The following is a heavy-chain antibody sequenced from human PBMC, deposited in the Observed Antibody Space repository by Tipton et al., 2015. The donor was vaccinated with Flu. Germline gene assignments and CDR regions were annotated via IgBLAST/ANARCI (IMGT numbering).Heavy chain of an antibody. CDR3: AGVAPCSGGSCYFYYGMDV. CDR1: GYTFTSYD. CDR2: MNPNSGNT. Sequence: QVQLVQSGAEVKKPGASVKVSCKASGYTFTSYDINWVRQATGQGLEWMGWMNPNSGNTGYAQKFQGRVTMTRNTSISTAYMELSSLRSEDTAVYYCAGVAPCSGGSCYFYYGMDVWGQGTTVTVSS. J-gene: IGHJ6*02. D-gene: IGHD2-15*01. V-gene: IGHV1-8*01.